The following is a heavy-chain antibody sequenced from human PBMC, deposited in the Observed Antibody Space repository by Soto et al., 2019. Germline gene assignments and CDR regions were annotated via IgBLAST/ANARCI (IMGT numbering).Heavy chain of an antibody. V-gene: IGHV4-59*01. CDR3: ARFRDGSTFEE. Sequence: PSETLSLTCTISGGSISCYYWSWVRRPPGKGLDWIGYIYYTGSTNYNPSLKSRVTISVDPSKNQFSLHLSSVTAADTAVYYCARFRDGSTFEEWGRGTLVTV. J-gene: IGHJ4*02. D-gene: IGHD5-12*01. CDR2: IYYTGST. CDR1: GGSISCYY.